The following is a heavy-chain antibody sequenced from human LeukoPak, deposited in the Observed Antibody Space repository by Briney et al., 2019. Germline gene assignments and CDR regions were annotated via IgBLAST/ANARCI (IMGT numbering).Heavy chain of an antibody. CDR2: INPNSGGT. J-gene: IGHJ1*01. CDR1: GYTFTGYY. V-gene: IGHV1-2*02. Sequence: ASVKVSCKASGYTFTGYYMHWVRQAPGQGLEWMGWINPNSGGTNYAQKFQGRVTMTRDTSISTAYMELSRLRSDDTAVYYCARGKSVADQGALFQHWGQGTLVTVSS. D-gene: IGHD6-19*01. CDR3: ARGKSVADQGALFQH.